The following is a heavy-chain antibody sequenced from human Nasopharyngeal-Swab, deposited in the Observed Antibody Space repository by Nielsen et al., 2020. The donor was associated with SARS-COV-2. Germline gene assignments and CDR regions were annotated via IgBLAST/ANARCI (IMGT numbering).Heavy chain of an antibody. CDR3: AKRPTGSTFGD. V-gene: IGHV3-23*01. CDR2: ISGSGGST. J-gene: IGHJ4*02. D-gene: IGHD3-16*01. Sequence: GGSLRLSCAASGFTFSSYAMSWVRQAPGKGLEWVSAISGSGGSTYYADSVKGRFTISRDNSRNTLYLQMNSLRAEDTAVYYCAKRPTGSTFGDWGQGTLVTVSS. CDR1: GFTFSSYA.